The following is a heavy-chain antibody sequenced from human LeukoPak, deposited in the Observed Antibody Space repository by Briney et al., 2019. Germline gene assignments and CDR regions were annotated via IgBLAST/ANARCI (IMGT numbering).Heavy chain of an antibody. V-gene: IGHV4-30-4*01. CDR3: ARGYGSGSYYPPPIDY. CDR2: IYYSGST. D-gene: IGHD3-10*01. J-gene: IGHJ4*02. Sequence: SETLSLTCTVSGGSISSGDYYWSWIRQPPGKGLEWIGYIYYSGSTYYNPSLKSRVTISVDTSKNQFSLKLSSVTAADTAVYYCARGYGSGSYYPPPIDYWGQGTLVTVSS. CDR1: GGSISSGDYY.